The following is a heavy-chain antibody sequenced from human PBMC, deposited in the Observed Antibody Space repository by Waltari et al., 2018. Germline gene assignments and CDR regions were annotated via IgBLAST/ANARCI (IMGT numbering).Heavy chain of an antibody. J-gene: IGHJ1*01. CDR2: IFTSGST. CDR3: ARAGRGVLAEYFQH. CDR1: GASISSGPYY. V-gene: IGHV4-61*02. D-gene: IGHD3-10*01. Sequence: QVQLQESGPGLVKPSQTLSLTCTVSGASISSGPYYWTWIRHPAGKGLEWIGRIFTSGSTNYNPSLKSRVTISLDTSANQVSLKLTSVTAADTAIYYCARAGRGVLAEYFQHWGQGTLVTVSS.